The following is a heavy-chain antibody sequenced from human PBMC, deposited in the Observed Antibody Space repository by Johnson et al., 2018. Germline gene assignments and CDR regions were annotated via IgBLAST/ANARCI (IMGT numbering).Heavy chain of an antibody. D-gene: IGHD3-10*01. J-gene: IGHJ3*01. CDR1: GFSFSKYE. Sequence: EVQLVESGGGLVQPGGSLRLSCVASGFSFSKYELNWVRQAPGKGLDWVAVVYPGGGTKYADPVKGRFTISRDNYKNTFYLQMNSLRAEDTAVYYCAKDGHDDSGSNDGFDLWGRGTLVTVSS. CDR2: VYPGGGT. V-gene: IGHV3-23*04. CDR3: AKDGHDDSGSNDGFDL.